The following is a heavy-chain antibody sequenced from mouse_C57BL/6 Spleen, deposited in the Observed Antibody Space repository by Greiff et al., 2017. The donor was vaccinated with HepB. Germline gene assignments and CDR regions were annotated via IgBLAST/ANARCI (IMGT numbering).Heavy chain of an antibody. CDR2: IYPGDGDT. J-gene: IGHJ3*01. CDR3: ARGGDYDNYGRFAY. Sequence: VQLQESGAELVKPGASVKISCKASGYAFSSYWMNWVKQRPGKGLEWIGQIYPGDGDTNYNGKFKGKATLTADKSSSTAYMQLSSLTSEDSAVYFCARGGDYDNYGRFAYWGQGTLVTVSA. D-gene: IGHD2-1*01. V-gene: IGHV1-80*01. CDR1: GYAFSSYW.